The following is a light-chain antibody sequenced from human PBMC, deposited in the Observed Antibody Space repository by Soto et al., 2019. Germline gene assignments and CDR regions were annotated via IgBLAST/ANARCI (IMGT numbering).Light chain of an antibody. J-gene: IGKJ1*01. CDR1: QTTNNY. V-gene: IGKV1-5*03. Sequence: DIQLTQSPSSLSASVGDSVTITCRASQTTNNYLNWYQQKPGKAPKLLIYKASTLKSGVPSRFSGSGSGTEFTLTISSLQPDDFATYYCQHYNSYSEAFGQGTKVDI. CDR3: QHYNSYSEA. CDR2: KAS.